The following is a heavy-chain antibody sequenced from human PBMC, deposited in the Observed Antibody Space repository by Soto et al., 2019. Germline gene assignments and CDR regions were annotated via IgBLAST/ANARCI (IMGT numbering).Heavy chain of an antibody. D-gene: IGHD2-2*01. CDR3: GRGVVPASNKEYSFAS. CDR1: GDTFSSYA. Sequence: QVQLVQSGAEVKKPGSSVKVSCKASGDTFSSYAISWVRQAPGQGLEWMGGIIPIFGTANYAQKFQGRVTITADDPRRSAHMALSSRRSKDTPLYYGGRGVVPASNKEYSFASWGQAPLVPV. J-gene: IGHJ4*02. CDR2: IIPIFGTA. V-gene: IGHV1-69*01.